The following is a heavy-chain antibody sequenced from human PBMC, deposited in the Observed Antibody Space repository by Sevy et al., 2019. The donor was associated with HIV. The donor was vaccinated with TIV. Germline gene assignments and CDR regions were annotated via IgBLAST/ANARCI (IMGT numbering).Heavy chain of an antibody. V-gene: IGHV3-23*01. D-gene: IGHD6-6*01. CDR2: ISGSGGST. CDR3: AKSSGVAARGYYYGMDV. Sequence: QLGGSLRLSCSASGFTFSSYAMSWVRQAPGKGLEWVSAISGSGGSTYYADSVKGRFTTSRDNSKNTLYLQMNSLRAEDTAVYYCAKSSGVAARGYYYGMDVWGQGTTVTVSS. CDR1: GFTFSSYA. J-gene: IGHJ6*02.